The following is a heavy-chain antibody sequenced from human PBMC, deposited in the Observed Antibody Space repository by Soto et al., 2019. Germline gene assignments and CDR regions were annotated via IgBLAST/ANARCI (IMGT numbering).Heavy chain of an antibody. CDR2: IYYSGST. Sequence: SETLSLTCTVSGGSISSSSYYWGWIRQPPGKGLEWIGSIYYSGSTYYNPSLKSRVTISVDTSKNQFSLKLSSVTAADTAVYYCATAGSVDTAMVRYYYYGMDVWGQGXTVTVSS. J-gene: IGHJ6*02. D-gene: IGHD5-18*01. CDR1: GGSISSSSYY. CDR3: ATAGSVDTAMVRYYYYGMDV. V-gene: IGHV4-39*01.